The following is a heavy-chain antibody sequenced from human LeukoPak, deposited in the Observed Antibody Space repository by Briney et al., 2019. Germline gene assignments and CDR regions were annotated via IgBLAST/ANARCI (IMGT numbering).Heavy chain of an antibody. CDR2: IYYSGST. J-gene: IGHJ3*02. D-gene: IGHD6-19*01. CDR1: GGSISSYY. Sequence: SETLSLTCTVSGGSISSYYWSWIRQPPGKGLEWIGYIYYSGSTNYNPSLKSRVTISVDTSKNQFSLKLSSVTAADTAVYYCVYGSGWSDAFGIWGQGTMVTVSS. V-gene: IGHV4-59*08. CDR3: VYGSGWSDAFGI.